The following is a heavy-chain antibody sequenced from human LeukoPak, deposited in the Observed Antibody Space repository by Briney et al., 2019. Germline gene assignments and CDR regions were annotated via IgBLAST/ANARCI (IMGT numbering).Heavy chain of an antibody. CDR3: ARHYGP. CDR1: GGSISSSFNY. CDR2: ICESGSA. J-gene: IGHJ5*02. D-gene: IGHD3-16*01. Sequence: SETLSLTCTVSGGSISSSFNYWAWIRQPPGKGLEWIGSICESGSAYYNPSLKSRITMSVDTSENQFSLKLTSVTAADTAVYYCARHYGPWGQGTLVTVSS. V-gene: IGHV4-39*01.